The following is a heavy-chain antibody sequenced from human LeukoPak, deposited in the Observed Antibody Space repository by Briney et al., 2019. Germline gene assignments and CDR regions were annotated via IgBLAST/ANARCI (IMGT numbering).Heavy chain of an antibody. D-gene: IGHD3-10*01. CDR2: IKPNSGDT. V-gene: IGHV1-2*02. Sequence: ASVKVSCKASGYSFADYYMHWVRQAPGQGLEWMGWIKPNSGDTRSAQKFQGRVTMTRDTSISTAYMDLSSLRYDDTAVYYCATNILVRDIINWFDPWGQGTLVTVSS. CDR1: GYSFADYY. CDR3: ATNILVRDIINWFDP. J-gene: IGHJ5*02.